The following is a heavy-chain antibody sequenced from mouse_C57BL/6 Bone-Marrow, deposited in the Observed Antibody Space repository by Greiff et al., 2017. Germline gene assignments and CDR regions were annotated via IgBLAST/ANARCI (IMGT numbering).Heavy chain of an antibody. CDR1: GYTFTSYG. V-gene: IGHV1-81*01. D-gene: IGHD1-1*01. Sequence: QVQLQQSGAELARPGASVKLSCKASGYTFTSYGISWVKQRTGQGLEWIGEIYPRSGNTYYNEKFKGKATLTADKSSSTAYMELRSLTSEDSAVYFCAREIRNSLLRPFAYWGQGTLVTVSA. CDR2: IYPRSGNT. J-gene: IGHJ3*01. CDR3: AREIRNSLLRPFAY.